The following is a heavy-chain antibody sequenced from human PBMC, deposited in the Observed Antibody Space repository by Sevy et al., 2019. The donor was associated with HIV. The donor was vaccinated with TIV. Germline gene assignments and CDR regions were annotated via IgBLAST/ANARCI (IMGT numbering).Heavy chain of an antibody. Sequence: GGSLRLSCAASGFTFSSYAMSWVRQAPGKGLEWVSAISGSGGGTYYADSVKGRFTISRDNSKNTLYLQMNSLRAEDTAVYYCAKSPPYGSGSYPNWFDPWGQGTLVTVSS. CDR1: GFTFSSYA. V-gene: IGHV3-23*01. J-gene: IGHJ5*02. CDR2: ISGSGGGT. D-gene: IGHD3-10*01. CDR3: AKSPPYGSGSYPNWFDP.